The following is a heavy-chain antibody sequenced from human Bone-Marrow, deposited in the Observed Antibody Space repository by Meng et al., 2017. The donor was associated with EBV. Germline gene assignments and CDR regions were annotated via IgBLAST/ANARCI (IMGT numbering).Heavy chain of an antibody. CDR3: ARDRTSNRFDY. CDR1: GFTLRSYS. Sequence: EVQLEESGGGLVKPGESVRLSCAASGFTLRSYSMNWVRLAPGKGLEWVSSISSNSIDIYYADLVKGRFTISRDNAKNSLFLQMNSLRAEDTAVYYCARDRTSNRFDYWGQGTLVTVSS. CDR2: ISSNSIDI. V-gene: IGHV3-21*01. J-gene: IGHJ4*02. D-gene: IGHD2-8*01.